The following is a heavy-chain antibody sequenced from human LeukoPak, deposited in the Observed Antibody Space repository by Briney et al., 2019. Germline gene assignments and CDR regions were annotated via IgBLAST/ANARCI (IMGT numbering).Heavy chain of an antibody. J-gene: IGHJ4*02. Sequence: SETLSLTCVVSGYSISSGYFWGWFRQPPGKGLEWIGSIHHSGSTHYSLSLKSRVTISVDTSKNQFSLQMSSMTAADTAVYYCVRDVDYWGQGTLVTVSS. CDR2: IHHSGST. CDR1: GYSISSGYF. V-gene: IGHV4-38-2*02. D-gene: IGHD5-12*01. CDR3: VRDVDY.